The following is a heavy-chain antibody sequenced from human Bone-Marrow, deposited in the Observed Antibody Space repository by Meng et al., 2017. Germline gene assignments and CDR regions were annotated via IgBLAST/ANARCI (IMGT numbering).Heavy chain of an antibody. V-gene: IGHV4-59*01. Sequence: QVQLQEPGPGRVKPSETLALTCTGSGGSISSYYWSWIRQPPGKGLEWIGYIYYSGSTNYNPSLKSRVTISVGTSKNQFSLKLSSVTAADTAVYYCARFGGHYYDSSGYYKHYWGQGTLVTVSS. CDR2: IYYSGST. CDR1: GGSISSYY. J-gene: IGHJ4*02. CDR3: ARFGGHYYDSSGYYKHY. D-gene: IGHD3-22*01.